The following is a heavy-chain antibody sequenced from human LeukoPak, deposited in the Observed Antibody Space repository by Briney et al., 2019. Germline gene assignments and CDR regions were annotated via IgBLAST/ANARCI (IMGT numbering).Heavy chain of an antibody. D-gene: IGHD5-24*01. CDR1: NYTFTSYG. V-gene: IGHV7-4-1*02. CDR3: ARVSQDVEMATSRLDY. J-gene: IGHJ4*02. CDR2: INTNTGNP. Sequence: ASVKVSCKASNYTFTSYGITWVRQAPGQGLEWMGWINTNTGNPTYAQGFTGRFVFSLDTSVSTAYLQISSLKAEDTAVYYCARVSQDVEMATSRLDYWGQGTLVTVSS.